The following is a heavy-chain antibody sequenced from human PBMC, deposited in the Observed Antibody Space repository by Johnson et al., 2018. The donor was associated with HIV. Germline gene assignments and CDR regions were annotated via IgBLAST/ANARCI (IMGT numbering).Heavy chain of an antibody. V-gene: IGHV3-30*04. J-gene: IGHJ3*02. CDR1: GFTFSSYA. D-gene: IGHD5-18*01. Sequence: QVQLVEFGGGVVQPGRSLRLSCAASGFTFSSYAMHWVRQAPAKGLEWVAVISYDGSNKYYADSVKGRFTISRDNAENSLYLQMTSLRAEDTAVFYCAKDEGYGKFDAFDIWGQGTMVTVSS. CDR2: ISYDGSNK. CDR3: AKDEGYGKFDAFDI.